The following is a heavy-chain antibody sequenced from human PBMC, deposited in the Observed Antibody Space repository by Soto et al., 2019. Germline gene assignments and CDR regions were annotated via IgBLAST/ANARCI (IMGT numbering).Heavy chain of an antibody. CDR3: PSIPQARRPSDD. CDR2: INGDGTTK. Sequence: EVRLVESGGGLVQPGGSLRLSCAASGFTFSTYWMHWVRQAPGKGLVWVSRINGDGTTKQYADSVKGRFTISRDNGKNPLYLPMNTLRGDDTAMYHSPSIPQARRPSDDWGQGNLVAVSS. CDR1: GFTFSTYW. J-gene: IGHJ4*02. V-gene: IGHV3-74*02.